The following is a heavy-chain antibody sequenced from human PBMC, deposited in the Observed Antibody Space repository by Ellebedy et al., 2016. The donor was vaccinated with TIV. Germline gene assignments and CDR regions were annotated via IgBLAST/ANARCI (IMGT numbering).Heavy chain of an antibody. CDR1: GYTFTSYY. J-gene: IGHJ4*02. D-gene: IGHD2-15*01. Sequence: ASVKVSXKASGYTFTSYYMHWVRQAPGQGLEWMGIINPSGGSTSYAQKFQGRVTMTRDTSTSTVYMELSSLRSENTAVYYCARDDCSGGSCYVGGGTGYWGQGTLVTVSS. CDR2: INPSGGST. V-gene: IGHV1-46*01. CDR3: ARDDCSGGSCYVGGGTGY.